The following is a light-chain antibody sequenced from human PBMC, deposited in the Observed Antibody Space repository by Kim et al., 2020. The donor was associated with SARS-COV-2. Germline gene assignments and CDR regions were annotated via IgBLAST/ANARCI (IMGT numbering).Light chain of an antibody. V-gene: IGLV2-14*03. Sequence: GQSITSPCTGTNSDIGGYDYVSWYQQHPGKAPKLMIYDVSNRPSGVSDRFSGSKSGNTASLTISGLQADDEADYYCSSYTSSHTYVFGTGTKVTVL. J-gene: IGLJ1*01. CDR3: SSYTSSHTYV. CDR2: DVS. CDR1: NSDIGGYDY.